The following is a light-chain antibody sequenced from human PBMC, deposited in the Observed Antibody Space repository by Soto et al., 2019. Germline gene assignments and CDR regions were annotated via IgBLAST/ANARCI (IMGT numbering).Light chain of an antibody. Sequence: QSVLTQPPSVSAAPGQKVTISCSGSSSDMGNYAVSWYQQLPGTAPKLLIYGNFNRPSGVPDRFSGSKSGTSASLAITGLQAEDEADYYCQSYDSSLLWVFGGGTKLTVL. J-gene: IGLJ3*02. CDR3: QSYDSSLLWV. CDR2: GNF. V-gene: IGLV1-40*01. CDR1: SSDMGNYA.